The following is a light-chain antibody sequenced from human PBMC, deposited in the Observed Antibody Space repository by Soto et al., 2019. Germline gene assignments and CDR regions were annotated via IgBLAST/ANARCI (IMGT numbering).Light chain of an antibody. CDR2: EVT. CDR3: TSYAGSNNFGI. CDR1: SSDVGSYNF. Sequence: QSVLTQPPSPSGAPGQSVTISFTGTSSDVGSYNFVSWYQQHPGKAPKLMIYEVTKRPSGVPDRFSGSKSGNTASLTVSGLQAEDEADYYCTSYAGSNNFGIFGTGTKVTVL. J-gene: IGLJ1*01. V-gene: IGLV2-8*01.